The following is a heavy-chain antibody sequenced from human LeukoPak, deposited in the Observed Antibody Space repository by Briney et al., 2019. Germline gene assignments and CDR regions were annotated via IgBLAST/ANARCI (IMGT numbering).Heavy chain of an antibody. D-gene: IGHD6-19*01. CDR3: ARAPSYSSGLMGY. Sequence: SETLSLTCTVSGGSISSSSHYWGWIRQPPGKGLEWIGSIYYSGSTYYNPSLKSRVTISVDTSKSQFSLKLNSVTAADTAVYYCARAPSYSSGLMGYWGQGTLVTVSS. J-gene: IGHJ4*02. V-gene: IGHV4-39*07. CDR1: GGSISSSSHY. CDR2: IYYSGST.